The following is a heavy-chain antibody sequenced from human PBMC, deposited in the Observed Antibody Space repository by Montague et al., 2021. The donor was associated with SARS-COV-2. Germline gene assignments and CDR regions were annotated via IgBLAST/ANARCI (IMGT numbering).Heavy chain of an antibody. J-gene: IGHJ3*02. CDR3: ARGPMLYDFLTCYDGEFDI. CDR2: T. V-gene: IGHV4-34*01. D-gene: IGHD3-9*01. Sequence: TNYNPILKSLATVSVDTSKNQFSLKLNSVTAADTAVYYCARGPMLYDFLTCYDGEFDIWGLVTMVTVSS.